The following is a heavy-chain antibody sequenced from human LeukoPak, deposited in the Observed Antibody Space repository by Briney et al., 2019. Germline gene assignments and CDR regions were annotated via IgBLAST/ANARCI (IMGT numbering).Heavy chain of an antibody. J-gene: IGHJ4*02. CDR1: GYSFTSYW. Sequence: PGGSLRISFKGSGYSFTSYWISWVRQMPGKGREWMGRIDPRDSYNKYSTAFQGHVSISADKSISTAYLQWSSLKASDTATYYCARLESSGYYVYWGQGTLVTVSS. CDR2: IDPRDSYN. V-gene: IGHV5-10-1*01. D-gene: IGHD3-22*01. CDR3: ARLESSGYYVY.